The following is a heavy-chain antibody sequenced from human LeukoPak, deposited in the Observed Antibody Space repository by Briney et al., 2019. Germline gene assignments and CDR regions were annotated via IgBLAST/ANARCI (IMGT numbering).Heavy chain of an antibody. V-gene: IGHV4-4*07. CDR3: ARGGRDGYKLDP. CDR1: GSSFTSGYY. D-gene: IGHD5-24*01. CDR2: IYTSGST. J-gene: IGHJ5*02. Sequence: PSETLSLTCTVSGSSFTSGYYWGWIRQPPGKGLEWIGRIYTSGSTNYNPSLKSRVTMSVDTSKNQFSLKLSSVTAADTAVYYCARGGRDGYKLDPWGQGTLVTVSS.